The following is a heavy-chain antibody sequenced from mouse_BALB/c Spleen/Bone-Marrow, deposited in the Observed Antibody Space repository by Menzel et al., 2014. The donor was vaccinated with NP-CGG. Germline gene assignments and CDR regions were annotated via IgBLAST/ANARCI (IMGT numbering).Heavy chain of an antibody. J-gene: IGHJ1*01. CDR3: ARSHGYYPYWYFDV. CDR1: GYTFTSYW. Sequence: VQLQQSGAELVKPGAPVKLSCKASGYTFTSYWMNWVKQRPGRGLEWIGRIDPSDSETHYNQKFKDKATLIVDKSSSTAYGQLSSLTPEDSAVYYCARSHGYYPYWYFDVWGAGTTVTVSS. CDR2: IDPSDSET. D-gene: IGHD2-3*01. V-gene: IGHV1-69*02.